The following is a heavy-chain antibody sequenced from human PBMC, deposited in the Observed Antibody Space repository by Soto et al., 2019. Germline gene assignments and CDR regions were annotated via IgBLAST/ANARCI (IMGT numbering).Heavy chain of an antibody. Sequence: SETLSLTCTVSGGSISSYYWSWIRQPPVKGLEWIGYILHTGGTQYNPSLKSRVSMSVDKSKNQFSLHLTSVTAADTAVYYCARLQFGEGFDYWGQGALVTVSS. J-gene: IGHJ4*02. V-gene: IGHV4-59*12. D-gene: IGHD3-10*01. CDR1: GGSISSYY. CDR2: ILHTGGT. CDR3: ARLQFGEGFDY.